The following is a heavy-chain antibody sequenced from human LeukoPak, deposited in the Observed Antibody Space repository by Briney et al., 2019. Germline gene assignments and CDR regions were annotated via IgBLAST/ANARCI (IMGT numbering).Heavy chain of an antibody. Sequence: GASVKVSCKASGYTFTSYYVHWVRQAPGQGLEWMGIINPSGGSTSYAQKFQGRVTMTRDTSTSTVYMELSSLRSEDTAVYYCARDTPRGYSYGCPFDYWGQGTLVTVSS. CDR2: INPSGGST. D-gene: IGHD5-18*01. CDR3: ARDTPRGYSYGCPFDY. V-gene: IGHV1-46*01. J-gene: IGHJ4*02. CDR1: GYTFTSYY.